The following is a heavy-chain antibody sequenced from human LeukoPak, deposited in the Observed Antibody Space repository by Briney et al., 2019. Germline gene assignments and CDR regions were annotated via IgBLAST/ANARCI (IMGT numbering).Heavy chain of an antibody. J-gene: IGHJ5*02. CDR3: AKDRGQLVLGWFDP. CDR2: ISGSGGST. CDR1: GFTFSSYS. V-gene: IGHV3-23*01. D-gene: IGHD6-13*01. Sequence: PGGSLRLSCAASGFTFSSYSMNWVRQAPGKGLEWVSAISGSGGSTYYADSVKGRFTISRDNSKNTLHLQMNSLRAEDTAVYYCAKDRGQLVLGWFDPWGQGTLVTVSS.